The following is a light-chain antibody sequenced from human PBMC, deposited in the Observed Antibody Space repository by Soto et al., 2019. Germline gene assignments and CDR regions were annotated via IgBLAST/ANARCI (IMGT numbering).Light chain of an antibody. CDR2: SNS. CDR1: SSNIGSNH. Sequence: QSVLTQPPSASGIPGQRVTISCSGGSSNIGSNHVNWYEQLPGTAPNLLIYSNSQRPSGVPDRFSGSKSGTSASLAISGLQSEDEADYYCAAWDDSLNGVVFGGGTKVTVL. J-gene: IGLJ2*01. CDR3: AAWDDSLNGVV. V-gene: IGLV1-44*01.